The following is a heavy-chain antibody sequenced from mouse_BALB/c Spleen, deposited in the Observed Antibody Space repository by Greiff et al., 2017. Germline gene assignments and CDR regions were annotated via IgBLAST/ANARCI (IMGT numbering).Heavy chain of an antibody. D-gene: IGHD2-2*01. CDR2: IYPGNSDT. Sequence: VQLQQSGTVLARPGASVKMSCKASGYTFTSYWMHWVKQRPGQGLEWIGAIYPGNSDTSYNQKFKGKATLTADKSSSTAYMELSSLTSEDSAVYYCTRYGNDRTMDDWGQGTSVNVSA. CDR1: GYTFTSYW. J-gene: IGHJ4*01. V-gene: IGHV1-5*01. CDR3: TRYGNDRTMDD.